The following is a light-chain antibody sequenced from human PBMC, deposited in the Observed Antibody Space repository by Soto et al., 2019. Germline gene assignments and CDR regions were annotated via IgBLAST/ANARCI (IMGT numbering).Light chain of an antibody. CDR1: QSISTN. CDR2: GAS. V-gene: IGKV3-20*01. Sequence: IVLTQSPGTLSLSPGERATLSCRASQSISTNLAWHQQKPGQAPRLLIHGASSRATGIPDRFSGSGSGTDFTLTISRLEPEDFAVYYCQQYAGSLSWTFGQGTKVEIK. CDR3: QQYAGSLSWT. J-gene: IGKJ1*01.